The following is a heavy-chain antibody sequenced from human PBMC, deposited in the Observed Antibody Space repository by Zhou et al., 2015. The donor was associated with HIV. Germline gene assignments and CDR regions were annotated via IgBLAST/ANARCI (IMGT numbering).Heavy chain of an antibody. CDR2: IGPRGGDT. J-gene: IGHJ4*02. D-gene: IGHD3-16*01. CDR1: GYDITQFY. CDR3: TRDSSVWGIAATFDV. Sequence: QVQLVQSGAEVRKPGASVRVSCKASGYDITQFYIYWVRQAPGRGLEWVGVIGPRGGDTKYAENSQGRVTMTADTSTSSIFLELRSLKTEDTAVYYCTRDSSVWGIAATFDVWGQGTQV. V-gene: IGHV1-46*01.